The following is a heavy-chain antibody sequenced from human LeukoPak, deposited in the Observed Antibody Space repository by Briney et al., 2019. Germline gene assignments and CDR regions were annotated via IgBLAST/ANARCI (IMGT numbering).Heavy chain of an antibody. CDR3: ARAYYYDSSGYYLGLDY. CDR2: INHSGST. D-gene: IGHD3-22*01. CDR1: GGSFSGYY. J-gene: IGHJ4*02. V-gene: IGHV4-34*01. Sequence: KPSETLSLTCGVYGGSFSGYYWSWIRQPPGKGQEWIGEINHSGSTNCNPSLKSRVTISVDTSKNQFSLKLSSVTAADTAVYYCARAYYYDSSGYYLGLDYWGQGTLVTVSS.